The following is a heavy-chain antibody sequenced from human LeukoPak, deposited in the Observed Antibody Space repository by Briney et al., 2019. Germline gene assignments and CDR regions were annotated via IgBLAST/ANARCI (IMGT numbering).Heavy chain of an antibody. V-gene: IGHV4-34*01. J-gene: IGHJ4*02. D-gene: IGHD3-10*01. CDR1: GGSFSGFH. CDR2: MKQSGTP. Sequence: PSETLSLTCAVSGGSFSGFHWNWIRQSPAKGLEWLGEMKQSGTPRYNPSLQSRVTISLDKSKNQFSLSVRSLTAADTAVYYCASRPFLYGFRTYFDNWAQGALVTVSS. CDR3: ASRPFLYGFRTYFDN.